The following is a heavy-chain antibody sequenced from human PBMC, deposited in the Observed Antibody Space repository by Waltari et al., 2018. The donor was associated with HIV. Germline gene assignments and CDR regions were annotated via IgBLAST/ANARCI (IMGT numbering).Heavy chain of an antibody. Sequence: DVQLVESGGGLVQPGGSLRLPCVASGFTVPGSWMHWVRQVPGKGPVWVSRMSLDGTTVYADSVKGRFTISRDNAKNTLYLQMNTLRAEDTAVYYCARDRYAGGWFGYWGQGTLVTVSS. CDR3: ARDRYAGGWFGY. V-gene: IGHV3-74*01. CDR1: GFTVPGSW. D-gene: IGHD3-16*01. J-gene: IGHJ4*02. CDR2: MSLDGTT.